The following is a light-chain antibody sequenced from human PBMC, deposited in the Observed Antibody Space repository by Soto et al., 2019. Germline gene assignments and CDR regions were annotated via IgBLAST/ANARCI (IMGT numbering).Light chain of an antibody. Sequence: EIVLTQSPGTLSLSPGERATLSCRASQSVRISYLAWYQQKPGQAPRLLIYGASSRATGIPDRFSGSGSGTDFTLTIRRLEPEDYAVYYCQQYGSSSYTFGQGTKLEIK. CDR1: QSVRISY. CDR3: QQYGSSSYT. V-gene: IGKV3-20*01. CDR2: GAS. J-gene: IGKJ2*01.